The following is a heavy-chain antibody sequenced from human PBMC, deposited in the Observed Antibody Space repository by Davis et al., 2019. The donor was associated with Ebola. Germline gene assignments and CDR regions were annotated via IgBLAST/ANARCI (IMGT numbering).Heavy chain of an antibody. CDR2: ISPNDNKD. CDR3: AKDGGNQMSTHNWFDT. CDR1: GFSFRNYA. J-gene: IGHJ5*02. D-gene: IGHD3-16*01. V-gene: IGHV3-30-3*01. Sequence: GESLKISCVASGFSFRNYAMHWVRQAPGRGLEWVALISPNDNKDYYADSVKGRFTISRDISKSTLFMEMNSLKAEDTAVYYCAKDGGNQMSTHNWFDTWGQGTLVTVSS.